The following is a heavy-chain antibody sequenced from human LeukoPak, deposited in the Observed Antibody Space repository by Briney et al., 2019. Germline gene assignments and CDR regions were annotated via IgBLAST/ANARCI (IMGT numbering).Heavy chain of an antibody. Sequence: GRSLRLSCAASGLPFSSYGMHWVRQAPGKGLEWVSSISSSGSYIYYADSVKGRFTISRDNAKNSLFLQMNSLRAEDTAVYYCARELMGLTMIVVVNPIDYWGQGTLVTVSS. CDR2: ISSSGSYI. CDR3: ARELMGLTMIVVVNPIDY. D-gene: IGHD3-22*01. J-gene: IGHJ4*02. V-gene: IGHV3-21*04. CDR1: GLPFSSYG.